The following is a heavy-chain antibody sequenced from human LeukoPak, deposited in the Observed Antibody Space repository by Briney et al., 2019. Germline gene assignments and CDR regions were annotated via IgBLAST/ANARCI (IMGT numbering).Heavy chain of an antibody. CDR3: ARDNPGYSSGWYPPPNPFDY. J-gene: IGHJ4*02. CDR1: GYTFTSYA. Sequence: GASVKVSCKASGYTFTSYAMNWVRQAPGQGLEWMGWINTNTGNPTYAQGFTGRFVFSLDTSVSTAYLQISSLKAEDTAVYYCARDNPGYSSGWYPPPNPFDYWGQGTLVTVSS. CDR2: INTNTGNP. D-gene: IGHD6-19*01. V-gene: IGHV7-4-1*02.